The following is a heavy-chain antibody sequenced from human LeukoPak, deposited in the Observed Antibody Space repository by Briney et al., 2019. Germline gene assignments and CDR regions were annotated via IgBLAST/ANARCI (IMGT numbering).Heavy chain of an antibody. Sequence: GGSLRLSCAASGFTFSSYWMNWARQAPGKGLEWVAVISDDGSNKYYADSMKGRFTISRDNSKNTLYLQMNSLRAEDTAVYYCARVDDLDAFDIWGQGTMVTVSS. CDR3: ARVDDLDAFDI. V-gene: IGHV3-30*03. J-gene: IGHJ3*02. D-gene: IGHD2-2*03. CDR2: ISDDGSNK. CDR1: GFTFSSYW.